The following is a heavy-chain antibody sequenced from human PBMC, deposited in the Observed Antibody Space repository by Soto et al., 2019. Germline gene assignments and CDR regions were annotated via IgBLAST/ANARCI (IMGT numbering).Heavy chain of an antibody. Sequence: VELEQSEAEVKKPGSSVKVSCTTSGDILSGYTFSWVRQAPGQGLEWMGRIIPIIGAPFSTQKFQDRVAFTADISTNTVYMDLRSLTSEDTAVYYCARVSGTMEWSRGMDVWVKGTTVTVSS. CDR2: IIPIIGAP. CDR3: ARVSGTMEWSRGMDV. CDR1: GDILSGYT. J-gene: IGHJ6*04. V-gene: IGHV1-69*08. D-gene: IGHD1-1*01.